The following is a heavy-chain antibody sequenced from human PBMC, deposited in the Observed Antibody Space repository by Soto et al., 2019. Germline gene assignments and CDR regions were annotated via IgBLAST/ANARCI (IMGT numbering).Heavy chain of an antibody. J-gene: IGHJ4*02. CDR3: ARSSDSSGYYPIPAFDY. Sequence: GASVKVSCKASGYTFTSYYMHWVRQAPGQGLEWMGMINPSGGSTSYAQKFQGRVTMTRDTSTSTVYMELSSLRSEDTAVYYCARSSDSSGYYPIPAFDYWGQGTLVTVSS. CDR2: INPSGGST. V-gene: IGHV1-46*01. D-gene: IGHD3-22*01. CDR1: GYTFTSYY.